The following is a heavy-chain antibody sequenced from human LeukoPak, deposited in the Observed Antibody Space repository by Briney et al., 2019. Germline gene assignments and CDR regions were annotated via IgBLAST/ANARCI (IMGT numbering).Heavy chain of an antibody. Sequence: ASVKVSCKASGYTFTGYYMHWVRQAPGQGLEWMGWINPNSGGTNYAQKFQGWVTMTRDTSISTAYMELSRLRSDDTAVYYCARGRMVRGVSGPTMDYWGQGTLVTVSS. D-gene: IGHD3-10*01. CDR3: ARGRMVRGVSGPTMDY. CDR2: INPNSGGT. CDR1: GYTFTGYY. J-gene: IGHJ4*02. V-gene: IGHV1-2*04.